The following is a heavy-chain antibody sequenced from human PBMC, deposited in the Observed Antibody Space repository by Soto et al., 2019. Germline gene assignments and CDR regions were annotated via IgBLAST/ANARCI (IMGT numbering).Heavy chain of an antibody. CDR2: IKQDGSEK. CDR3: ARDLGLVLSYYYGMDV. CDR1: GFTFSSYW. D-gene: IGHD6-19*01. Sequence: GGSLRLSCAASGFTFSSYWMSWVRQAPGKGLEWVANIKQDGSEKYYVDSVKGRFTISRDNAKNSLYLQMNSLRAEDTAVYYCARDLGLVLSYYYGMDVWGQGTTVTVSS. J-gene: IGHJ6*02. V-gene: IGHV3-7*01.